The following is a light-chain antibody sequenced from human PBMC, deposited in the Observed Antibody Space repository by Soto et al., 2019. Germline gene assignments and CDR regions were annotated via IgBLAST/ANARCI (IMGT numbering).Light chain of an antibody. CDR3: QQYGDMWT. CDR1: QSVSSSY. CDR2: DAS. J-gene: IGKJ1*01. Sequence: EIVLTQSPGTLSLSPGERATLSCRASQSVSSSYLAWYQQKPGQAPRLLIYDASNRATGIPDRFSGSGSGTDFTLTINRLEPEDFAVYFCQQYGDMWTFGQGTKVDIK. V-gene: IGKV3-20*01.